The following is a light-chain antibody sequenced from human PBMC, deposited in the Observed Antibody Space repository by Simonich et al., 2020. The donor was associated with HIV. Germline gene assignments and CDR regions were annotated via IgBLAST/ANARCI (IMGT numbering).Light chain of an antibody. CDR2: GDS. CDR3: QVWDSSSDHPHVV. CDR1: NIGSKS. V-gene: IGLV3-21*03. J-gene: IGLJ2*01. Sequence: SYVLTQPPSVSVAPGKTARITCGGKNIGSKSVHWYQQKPGQAPVLVVYGDSDRRSGILERCSGANAGNTATLTISRVEAGDEADYYCQVWDSSSDHPHVVFGGGTKLTVL.